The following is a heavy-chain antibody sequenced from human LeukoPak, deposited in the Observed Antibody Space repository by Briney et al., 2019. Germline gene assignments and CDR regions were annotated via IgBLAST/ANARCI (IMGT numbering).Heavy chain of an antibody. CDR3: ARVRDSSSWYPAFDI. V-gene: IGHV3-30*03. CDR2: ISYDGSMQ. Sequence: GGSLRLSCAASGFTFSSYWMSWVRQAPGKGLEWVAVISYDGSMQYSADSVKGRFTISRDNSKNTLYLQMNNLRAEDTAVYYCARVRDSSSWYPAFDIWGQGTMVTVSS. J-gene: IGHJ3*02. CDR1: GFTFSSYW. D-gene: IGHD6-13*01.